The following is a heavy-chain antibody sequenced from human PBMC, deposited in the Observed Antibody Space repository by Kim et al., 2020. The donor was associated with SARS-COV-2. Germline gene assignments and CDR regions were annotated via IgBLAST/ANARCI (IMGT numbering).Heavy chain of an antibody. CDR2: ISYDGSNK. CDR1: GFTFSSYA. J-gene: IGHJ4*02. D-gene: IGHD1-26*01. V-gene: IGHV3-30-3*01. Sequence: GGSLRLSCAASGFTFSSYAMHWVRQAPGKGLEWVAVISYDGSNKYYADSVKGRFTISRDNSKNTLYLQMNSLRAEDTAVYYCAREEYSGSYFDYWGQGTLVTVSS. CDR3: AREEYSGSYFDY.